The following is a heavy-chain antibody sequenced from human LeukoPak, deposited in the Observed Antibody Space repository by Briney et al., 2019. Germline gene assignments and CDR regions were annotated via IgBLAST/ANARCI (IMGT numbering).Heavy chain of an antibody. D-gene: IGHD3-22*01. CDR3: ARQLIRYDSSGYYYVH. J-gene: IGHJ4*02. Sequence: GESLKISCKISGYILTRNWIGWVRQVPGKGLEWMGLVYPGDYSDTKYSPSFQGQVTFSVDKSISTAYLQWSSLKASDSAMYYCARQLIRYDSSGYYYVHWGQGTLVTVSS. CDR2: VYPGDYSDT. V-gene: IGHV5-51*01. CDR1: GYILTRNW.